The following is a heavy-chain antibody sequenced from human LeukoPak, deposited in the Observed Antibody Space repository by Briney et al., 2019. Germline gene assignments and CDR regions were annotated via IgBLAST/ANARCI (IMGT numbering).Heavy chain of an antibody. CDR3: ASHPWGGVATGLFDY. Sequence: GGSLRLSCAASGFTFSSYAVSWVRQAQGKGLEWVSGISDSAGSTYYADSVKGRLTISRDNSRNTLYLHMDSLRAEDTAVYYCASHPWGGVATGLFDYWGRGTLVTVSS. CDR1: GFTFSSYA. J-gene: IGHJ4*02. V-gene: IGHV3-23*01. D-gene: IGHD3-16*01. CDR2: ISDSAGST.